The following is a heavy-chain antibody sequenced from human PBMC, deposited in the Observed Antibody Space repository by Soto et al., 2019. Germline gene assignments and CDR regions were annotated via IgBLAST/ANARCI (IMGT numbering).Heavy chain of an antibody. D-gene: IGHD6-13*01. V-gene: IGHV5-51*01. CDR3: ARRAAAGGWFDP. CDR1: VYSFTSYW. CDR2: IYPGDSNI. Sequence: PGESLKISCKGSVYSFTSYWIGWVRQMPGKCLEWMGIIYPGDSNIXXSPSLQGXXTISAYKSISTXYLQWXSLKASDTAMYYCARRAAAGGWFDPWRQGTLVTVSS. J-gene: IGHJ5*02.